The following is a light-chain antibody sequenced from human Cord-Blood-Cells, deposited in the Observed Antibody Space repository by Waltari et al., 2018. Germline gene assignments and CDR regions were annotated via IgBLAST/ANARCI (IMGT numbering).Light chain of an antibody. V-gene: IGKV3-20*01. CDR1: QSVSSSY. Sequence: TLSLSPGERATLSCRASQSVSSSYLAWYQQKPGQAPRLLIYRASSRATGIPDRFSGSGSGTDFTLTISRLEPEDFAVYYCQQYGSSPPNSFGQGTKLGIK. J-gene: IGKJ2*03. CDR2: RAS. CDR3: QQYGSSPPNS.